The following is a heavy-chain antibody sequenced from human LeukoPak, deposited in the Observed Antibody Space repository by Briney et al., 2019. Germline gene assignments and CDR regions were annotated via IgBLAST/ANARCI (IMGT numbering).Heavy chain of an antibody. V-gene: IGHV3-21*04. CDR3: AKSGGGTTKNKYYFDY. CDR2: ISSSSTYI. Sequence: PGGSLRLSCAASGFTFSSYSMNWVRQAPGKGLEWVSSISSSSTYIYYADSVKGRFTVSRDNAKNSLYLQMNSLRAEDTAVFYCAKSGGGTTKNKYYFDYWGQGTLVTVSS. D-gene: IGHD3-10*01. J-gene: IGHJ4*02. CDR1: GFTFSSYS.